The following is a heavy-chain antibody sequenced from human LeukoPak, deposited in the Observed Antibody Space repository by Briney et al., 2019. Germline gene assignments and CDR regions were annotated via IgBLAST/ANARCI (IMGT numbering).Heavy chain of an antibody. J-gene: IGHJ4*02. CDR3: AKARGGGSGSVDY. Sequence: PGGSLRLSCAASGFTFNSYGMHWVRQAPGKGLEWVAVISFDGSNKYYADSVKGRFTISRDNSKNTLYLQMNSLRADDTAVYYCAKARGGGSGSVDYWGRGTLVTVSS. V-gene: IGHV3-30*18. CDR1: GFTFNSYG. CDR2: ISFDGSNK. D-gene: IGHD3-10*01.